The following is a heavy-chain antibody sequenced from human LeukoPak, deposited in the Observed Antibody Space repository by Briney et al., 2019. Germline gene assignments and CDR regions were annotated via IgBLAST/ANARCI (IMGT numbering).Heavy chain of an antibody. J-gene: IGHJ4*02. CDR3: ARDELGFDY. CDR2: IYYSGST. Sequence: SETLSLTCTVSGGSISGYYWSWIRQPPGKGLEWIGYIYYSGSTNYNPSLKSRVTISVDTSKNQFSLKLSSVTAADTAVYYCARDELGFDYWGQGTLVTVSS. CDR1: GGSISGYY. D-gene: IGHD7-27*01. V-gene: IGHV4-59*08.